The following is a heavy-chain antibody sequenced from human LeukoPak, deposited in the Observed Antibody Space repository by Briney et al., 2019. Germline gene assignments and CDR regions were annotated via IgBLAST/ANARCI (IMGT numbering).Heavy chain of an antibody. V-gene: IGHV3-21*01. J-gene: IGHJ4*02. D-gene: IGHD6-19*01. CDR2: ISSSNYYT. CDR3: ARGRSGWYEDF. CDR1: GFTFSSYS. Sequence: PGGSLRLSCAASGFTFSSYSMNWVRQAPGKGLEWVSYISSSNYYTYYADSVKGRFTISRDKAKNSLYLQMNRLRAEDTAVYYCARGRSGWYEDFWGQGTLVTVPS.